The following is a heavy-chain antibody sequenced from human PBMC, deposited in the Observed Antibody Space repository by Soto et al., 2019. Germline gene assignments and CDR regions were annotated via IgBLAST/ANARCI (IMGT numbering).Heavy chain of an antibody. CDR3: ARVEIEYSSSSDYYYGMDV. J-gene: IGHJ6*02. CDR2: TYYRSKWYN. Sequence: PSQALSLTCAISGDSVSSNSAAWNWIRQSPSRGLEWLGRTYYRSKWYNDYAVSVKSRITINPDTSKNQFSLQLNSVTPEDTAVYYCARVEIEYSSSSDYYYGMDVWGQGTTVTVSS. V-gene: IGHV6-1*01. CDR1: GDSVSSNSAA. D-gene: IGHD6-6*01.